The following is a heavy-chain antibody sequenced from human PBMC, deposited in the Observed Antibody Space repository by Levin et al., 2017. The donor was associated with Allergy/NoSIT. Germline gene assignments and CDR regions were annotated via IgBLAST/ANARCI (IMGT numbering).Heavy chain of an antibody. Sequence: GESLKISCEASGFTFSYVWMTWVRQTPGKGLEWVGHIKSKSDGATIDYAAPVTVRFAISRDDSTNTVYLQMNSLKTEDTAVYCCTTILDYFDSGGQHVELGTWRQGALVTVSS. J-gene: IGHJ4*02. CDR1: GFTFSYVW. CDR2: IKSKSDGATI. CDR3: TTILDYFDSGGQHVELGT. D-gene: IGHD3-22*01. V-gene: IGHV3-15*01.